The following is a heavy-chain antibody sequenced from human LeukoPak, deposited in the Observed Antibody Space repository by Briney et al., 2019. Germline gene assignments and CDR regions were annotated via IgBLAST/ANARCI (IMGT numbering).Heavy chain of an antibody. CDR3: AVNYGGNSTGYFDN. Sequence: GGSLRLSCAASGFTFNNYGMHWVRQAPGKGLEWVAVIWYDGSNKYYADSVKGRFTISRDNSKDTLYLQMNSLRAEDTAVYYCAVNYGGNSTGYFDNWGQGTLVIVSS. CDR2: IWYDGSNK. J-gene: IGHJ4*02. V-gene: IGHV3-33*01. D-gene: IGHD4-23*01. CDR1: GFTFNNYG.